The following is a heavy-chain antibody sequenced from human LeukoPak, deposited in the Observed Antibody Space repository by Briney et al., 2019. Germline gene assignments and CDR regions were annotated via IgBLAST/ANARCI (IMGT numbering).Heavy chain of an antibody. Sequence: SETLSLTCAVYGGSFSGYYWSWIRQPPGKGLEWIGEINHSGSTNYNPSLKSRVTISVDTSKNQFSLKLSSVTAADTAVYYCARGRFWGNPTHGFDYWGQGTLVAVSS. D-gene: IGHD7-27*01. CDR2: INHSGST. V-gene: IGHV4-34*01. J-gene: IGHJ4*02. CDR1: GGSFSGYY. CDR3: ARGRFWGNPTHGFDY.